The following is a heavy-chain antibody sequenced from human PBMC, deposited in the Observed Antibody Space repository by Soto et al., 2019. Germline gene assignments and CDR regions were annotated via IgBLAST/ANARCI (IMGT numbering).Heavy chain of an antibody. CDR3: VCRAVDTAMAREAFDI. CDR1: GYTFTSYG. J-gene: IGHJ3*02. CDR2: ISAYNGNT. V-gene: IGHV1-18*01. D-gene: IGHD5-18*01. Sequence: QVQLVQSGAEVKKPGASVKVSCKASGYTFTSYGISWVRQAPGQGLEWMGWISAYNGNTNYAQKLQGRVTMTTDTSTRKAYMELRSLRSDDTAVYYCVCRAVDTAMAREAFDIWGQGTMVTVSS.